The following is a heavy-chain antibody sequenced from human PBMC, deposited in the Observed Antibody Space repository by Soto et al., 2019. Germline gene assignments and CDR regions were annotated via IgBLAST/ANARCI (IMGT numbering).Heavy chain of an antibody. CDR1: GYTFTGYY. CDR2: INPNSGGT. CDR3: ARAPSGIHTRGYVDY. D-gene: IGHD3-10*01. J-gene: IGHJ4*02. Sequence: GASVKFSCKASGYTFTGYYMHWVRQAPGQGLEWMGWINPNSGGTNYAQKFQGRVTMTRDTSISTAYMELSRPRSDDTAVYYCARAPSGIHTRGYVDYWGQGTLVTVSS. V-gene: IGHV1-2*02.